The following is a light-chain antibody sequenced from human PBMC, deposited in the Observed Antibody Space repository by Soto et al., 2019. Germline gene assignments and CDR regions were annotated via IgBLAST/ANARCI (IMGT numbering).Light chain of an antibody. J-gene: IGLJ3*02. CDR3: ATWDGSLNVVV. CDR2: AND. V-gene: IGLV1-44*01. Sequence: QSVLTQPRSVSGTLGQRVTISCSGSNSNIGSNRVKWFQQFPGLAPRSLIYANDQRPAGVPARFSGSKSGTSASLAISGLQSDDEAHYYCATWDGSLNVVVFGGGTKLTVL. CDR1: NSNIGSNR.